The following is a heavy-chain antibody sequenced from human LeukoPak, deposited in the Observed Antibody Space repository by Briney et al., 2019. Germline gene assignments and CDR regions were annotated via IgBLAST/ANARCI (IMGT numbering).Heavy chain of an antibody. V-gene: IGHV3-23*01. CDR1: GFAFGSEA. D-gene: IGHD6-19*01. J-gene: IGHJ4*02. Sequence: GGSLRLSCAVSGFAFGSEAMSWVRRSPARGLEWVASISPGGGTTYYADYVKGRFTISRDNSKNSLFVQMNSLRAEDTAVYYCARGAVLGGWSDYWGQGTLVTVSS. CDR2: ISPGGGTT. CDR3: ARGAVLGGWSDY.